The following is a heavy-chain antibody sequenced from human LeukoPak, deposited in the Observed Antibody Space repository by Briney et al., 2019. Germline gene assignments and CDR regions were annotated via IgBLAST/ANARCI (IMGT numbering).Heavy chain of an antibody. D-gene: IGHD2-2*03. CDR1: GFTFSSYW. CDR3: ARGFMLSIGCFDP. CDR2: INSDGSST. V-gene: IGHV3-74*01. Sequence: GGSLRLSCAASGFTFSSYWMHWVRQAPGKGLVWVSRINSDGSSTSYADSVKGRFTISRDNAKNSLYLQMNSLRAEDTAVYYCARGFMLSIGCFDPWGQGTLVTVSS. J-gene: IGHJ5*02.